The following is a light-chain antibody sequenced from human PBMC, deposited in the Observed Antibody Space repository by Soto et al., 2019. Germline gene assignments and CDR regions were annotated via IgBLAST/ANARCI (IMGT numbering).Light chain of an antibody. V-gene: IGKV3-15*01. Sequence: EIVMTQSPSALSLSQGDAASLSCRASQSVHSRLAWYQQKPGQAPRLLIYGASTRATGTPPRFRGSGSGTEFTLTISSLQSEDFAVYYCQQYDDWTPWTFGPGTKVDIK. CDR1: QSVHSR. CDR2: GAS. CDR3: QQYDDWTPWT. J-gene: IGKJ1*01.